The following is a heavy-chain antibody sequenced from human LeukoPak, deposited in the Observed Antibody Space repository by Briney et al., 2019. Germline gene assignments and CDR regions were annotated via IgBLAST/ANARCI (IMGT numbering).Heavy chain of an antibody. CDR2: IWYDGNNK. Sequence: QTGGSLRLSCAAPGFTFSPVWMHWVRQAPGKGLEWVALIWYDGNNKYYADSVKGRFTISRDNSKNTLYLQLNSLRAEDTAVYYCARQHCSGGDCYFFDWGQGTLVTVSS. CDR3: ARQHCSGGDCYFFD. J-gene: IGHJ4*02. CDR1: GFTFSPVW. D-gene: IGHD2-15*01. V-gene: IGHV3-33*08.